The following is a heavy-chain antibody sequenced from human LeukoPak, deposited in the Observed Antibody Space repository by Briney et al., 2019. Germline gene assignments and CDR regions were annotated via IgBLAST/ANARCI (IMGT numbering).Heavy chain of an antibody. CDR1: GYTFTSYG. CDR2: ISAYNGNT. J-gene: IGHJ6*02. V-gene: IGHV1-18*01. CDR3: ARAVVVVAESYYYGMDV. Sequence: ASVKVSCKASGYTFTSYGISWVRQAPGQGLEWMGWISAYNGNTNYAQKLQGRVTMTTDTSTSTAYMELRSLRSDDTAVYYCARAVVVVAESYYYGMDVWGQGTTVTVSS. D-gene: IGHD2-15*01.